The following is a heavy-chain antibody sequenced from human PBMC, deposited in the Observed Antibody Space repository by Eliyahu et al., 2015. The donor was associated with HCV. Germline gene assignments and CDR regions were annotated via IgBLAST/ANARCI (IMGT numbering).Heavy chain of an antibody. CDR2: IYSGST. CDR3: ARGTDGNCFHY. CDR1: GDSXSSYY. J-gene: IGHJ4*02. D-gene: IGHD4-23*01. Sequence: QVQLQESGPGXVKXSETLSLTCTVXGDSXSSYYWSWIRQXPGKGLEWIGYIYSGSTYYNASLKSRVTISVDTSKNQFSLRLSSVAAADTAVYYCARGTDGNCFHYWGQGTLVTVSS. V-gene: IGHV4-59*01.